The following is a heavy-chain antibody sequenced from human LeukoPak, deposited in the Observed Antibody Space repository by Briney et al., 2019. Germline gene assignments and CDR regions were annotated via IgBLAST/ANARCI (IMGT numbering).Heavy chain of an antibody. J-gene: IGHJ4*02. CDR2: IYYGGTT. CDR1: GGSVSSDVYY. V-gene: IGHV4-61*08. CDR3: ARDLAASWFFR. D-gene: IGHD6-13*01. Sequence: KPSETLSLTCTVSGGSVSSDVYYWSWIRQPPGKRLEWIGHIYYGGTTNYNPSLKSRVTISVDTSKNQFSLKLSSVTAADTAVYYCARDLAASWFFRWGQGTLVTVSS.